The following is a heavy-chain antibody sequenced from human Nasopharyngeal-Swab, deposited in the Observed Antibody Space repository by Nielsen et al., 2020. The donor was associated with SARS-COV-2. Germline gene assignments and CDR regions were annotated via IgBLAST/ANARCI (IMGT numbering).Heavy chain of an antibody. CDR3: ARGEGSYYDFWSGYSGDAFDI. J-gene: IGHJ3*02. Sequence: GGSLRLSCAVYGGSFSGYYWSWIRQPPGKGLEWVSYISSSSSTIYYADSVKGRFTIPRDNAKNSLYLQMNSLRAEDTAVYYCARGEGSYYDFWSGYSGDAFDIWGQGTMVTVSS. D-gene: IGHD3-3*01. CDR1: GGSFSGYY. V-gene: IGHV3-11*04. CDR2: ISSSSSTI.